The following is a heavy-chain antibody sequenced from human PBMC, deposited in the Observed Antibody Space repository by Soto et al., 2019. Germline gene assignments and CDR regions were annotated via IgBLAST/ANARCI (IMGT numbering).Heavy chain of an antibody. CDR1: GGSFSTYY. V-gene: IGHV4-34*01. J-gene: IGHJ3*02. CDR3: ARGGSNDWQVAFDI. D-gene: IGHD3-9*01. CDR2: INHSGSN. Sequence: LSLTCVVSGGSFSTYYYNWIRQSPGKGLEWIGEINHSGSNNYSPSLKSRVTMSLDTSKNQFSLKLTSVTAADTAVYYCARGGSNDWQVAFDIWGQGTMVTVSS.